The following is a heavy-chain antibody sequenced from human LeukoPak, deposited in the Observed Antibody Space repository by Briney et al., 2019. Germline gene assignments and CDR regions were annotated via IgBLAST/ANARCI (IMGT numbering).Heavy chain of an antibody. CDR2: MNPNSGNT. V-gene: IGHV1-8*01. J-gene: IGHJ4*02. Sequence: ASVKVSCKASGYTFTNYDINWVRRATGQGLEWMGWMNPNSGNTGYAQKFQGRVTMTRDTSTSTVYMELSSLRSEDTAVYYCARDGDYDLQFDYWGQGTLVTVSS. CDR3: ARDGDYDLQFDY. CDR1: GYTFTNYD. D-gene: IGHD4-17*01.